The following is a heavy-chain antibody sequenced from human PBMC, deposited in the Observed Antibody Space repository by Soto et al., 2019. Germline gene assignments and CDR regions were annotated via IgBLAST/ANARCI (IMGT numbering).Heavy chain of an antibody. CDR2: IIPILGIA. CDR3: ARDLSSGWYGFDY. V-gene: IGHV1-69*04. CDR1: GGTFSSYT. J-gene: IGHJ4*02. D-gene: IGHD6-19*01. Sequence: GASVKVSCKASGGTFSSYTISWVRQAPGQGLEWMGRIIPILGIANYAQKFQGRVTITADKSTSTAYMELSSLRSEDTAVYYCARDLSSGWYGFDYWGQGTLVTVSS.